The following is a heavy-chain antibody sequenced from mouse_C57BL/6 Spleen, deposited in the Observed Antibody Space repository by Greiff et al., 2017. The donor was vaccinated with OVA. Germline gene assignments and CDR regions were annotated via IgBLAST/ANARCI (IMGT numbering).Heavy chain of an antibody. CDR3: ARCLDSSGYAWFAY. D-gene: IGHD3-2*02. CDR1: GYTFTSYW. V-gene: IGHV1-64*01. J-gene: IGHJ3*01. CDR2: IHPNSGST. Sequence: QVQLQQPGAELVKPGASVKLSCKASGYTFTSYWMHWVKQRPGQGLEWIGMIHPNSGSTNYNEKFKSKATLTVDKSSSTAYMQLSSLTSEDSAVYYCARCLDSSGYAWFAYWGQGTLVTVSA.